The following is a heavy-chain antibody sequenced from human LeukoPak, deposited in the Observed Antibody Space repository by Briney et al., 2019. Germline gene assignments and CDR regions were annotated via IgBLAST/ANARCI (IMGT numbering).Heavy chain of an antibody. J-gene: IGHJ3*02. CDR3: ARAVDTAMAPDDAFVI. Sequence: ASVKVSCKASGYTFTSYAMHWVRQAPGQRLEWMGWINAGNGNTKYSQKFQGRVTITRDTSISTAYMELSRLRSDDTAVYYCARAVDTAMAPDDAFVIWGQGTMVTVSS. V-gene: IGHV1-3*01. CDR2: INAGNGNT. CDR1: GYTFTSYA. D-gene: IGHD5-18*01.